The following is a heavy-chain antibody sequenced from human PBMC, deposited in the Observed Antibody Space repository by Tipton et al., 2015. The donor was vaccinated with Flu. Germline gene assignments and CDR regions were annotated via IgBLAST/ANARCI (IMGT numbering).Heavy chain of an antibody. Sequence: QLVQSGVEVKKPGASVKVSCKASGYTFSNYGITWVRQAPGQGLEWMGWISGYDGDTNYAEKLQGRVTMTTDTSTNTAYMELRSLKSDDTAMYYCARDRGSYNIHLEYHYYYGMDVWGQGTTVPASS. J-gene: IGHJ6*02. CDR1: GYTFSNYG. D-gene: IGHD1-26*01. CDR2: ISGYDGDT. V-gene: IGHV1-18*01. CDR3: ARDRGSYNIHLEYHYYYGMDV.